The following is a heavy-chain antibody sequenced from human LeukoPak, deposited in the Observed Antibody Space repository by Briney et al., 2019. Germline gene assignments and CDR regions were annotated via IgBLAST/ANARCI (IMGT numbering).Heavy chain of an antibody. J-gene: IGHJ4*02. CDR2: VSGSGSTV. Sequence: GGSLGLSCTASGFTFSDHIMNWVRQLPGKRLEWVAYVSGSGSTVYYADSVKGRFTISRDNGKSSLYLQMNSLRVEDTALYYCVRQFASWGQGTLVTVSS. CDR3: VRQFAS. V-gene: IGHV3-48*01. CDR1: GFTFSDHI.